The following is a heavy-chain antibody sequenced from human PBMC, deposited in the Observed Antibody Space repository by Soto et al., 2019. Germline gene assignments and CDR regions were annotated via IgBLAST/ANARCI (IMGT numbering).Heavy chain of an antibody. V-gene: IGHV4-59*01. Sequence: SETLSLTCTISGDSINNYFWNWIRQSPGKGLEWIGYISYSGSTSYNPSLQSRVTISSDTSKNQFSLELSSVTAADTAMYYCARARQRDTGRGLDVWGQGTTVTVSS. D-gene: IGHD5-18*01. J-gene: IGHJ6*02. CDR2: ISYSGST. CDR3: ARARQRDTGRGLDV. CDR1: GDSINNYF.